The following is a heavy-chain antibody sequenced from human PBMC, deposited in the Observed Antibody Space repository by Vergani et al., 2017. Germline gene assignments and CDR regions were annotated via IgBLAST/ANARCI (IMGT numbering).Heavy chain of an antibody. D-gene: IGHD2-15*01. CDR2: MNPKSGNS. Sequence: QVQLVQSGAEVKKPGASVKVSCWASGYTFIEYDIDWVRQAAGQGLEWMGWMNPKSGNSGFAQKFQGRVTMTRDTSISTAYMELNSLTSEDTAVYYCARAPGRRCSGGSCYSSFRWIDPWGQGALVTVFS. CDR1: GYTFIEYD. CDR3: ARAPGRRCSGGSCYSSFRWIDP. J-gene: IGHJ5*02. V-gene: IGHV1-8*01.